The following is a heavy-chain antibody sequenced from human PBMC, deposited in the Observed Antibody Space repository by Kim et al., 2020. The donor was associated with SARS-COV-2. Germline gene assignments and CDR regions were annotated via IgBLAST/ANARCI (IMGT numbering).Heavy chain of an antibody. Sequence: GGSLRLSCAASGFTFSDYYMSWIRQAPGKGLEWVSYISSSGSTIYYADSVKGRFTISRDNAKNSLYLQMNSLRAEDTAVYYCAGLVKNLLWSGYYNNYWGQGTLVTVSS. D-gene: IGHD3-3*01. CDR1: GFTFSDYY. J-gene: IGHJ4*02. CDR2: ISSSGSTI. V-gene: IGHV3-11*01. CDR3: AGLVKNLLWSGYYNNY.